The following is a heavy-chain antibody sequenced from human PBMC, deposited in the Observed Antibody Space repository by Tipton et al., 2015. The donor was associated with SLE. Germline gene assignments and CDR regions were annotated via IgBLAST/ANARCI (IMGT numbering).Heavy chain of an antibody. V-gene: IGHV3-23*01. CDR3: AKDRYDSSGYYGRFDY. J-gene: IGHJ4*02. D-gene: IGHD3-22*01. CDR2: ISGSGGST. CDR1: GFTFSNYA. Sequence: SLRLSCAASGFTFSNYAMSWVRQAPGKGLEWVSAISGSGGSTYYADSVKGRFTISRDNSKNTLYLQMNSLRAEDTAVYYCAKDRYDSSGYYGRFDYWGQGTLVTVSS.